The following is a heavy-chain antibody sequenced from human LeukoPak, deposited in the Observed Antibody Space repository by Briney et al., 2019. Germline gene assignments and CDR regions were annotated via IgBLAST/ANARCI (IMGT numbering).Heavy chain of an antibody. CDR2: INHSGST. D-gene: IGHD3-22*01. CDR1: GGSFSGYY. J-gene: IGHJ5*02. Sequence: PSETLSLTCAVSGGSFSGYYWSWLRQPPGKGLEWIGEINHSGSTDYNPSLKGRVTISADTSENQFSLKLSSVTAADTAVYFCARGLGYYYDSRRFDPWGQGTLVTVSS. V-gene: IGHV4-34*01. CDR3: ARGLGYYYDSRRFDP.